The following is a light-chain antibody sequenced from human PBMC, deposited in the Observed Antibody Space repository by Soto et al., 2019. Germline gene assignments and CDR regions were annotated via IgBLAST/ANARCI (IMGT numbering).Light chain of an antibody. V-gene: IGLV1-51*01. J-gene: IGLJ2*01. CDR1: SSNIGNNY. CDR2: DNN. CDR3: GTWDSRLSGVV. Sequence: QSVLTQPPSVSAAPGQKVTMSCSGSSSNIGNNYVSWYQQLPGTAPKLLIYDNNKRPSGIPDRFSGSKSGTSATLGITGLQTGDEADYYCGTWDSRLSGVVFGGGTKLTVL.